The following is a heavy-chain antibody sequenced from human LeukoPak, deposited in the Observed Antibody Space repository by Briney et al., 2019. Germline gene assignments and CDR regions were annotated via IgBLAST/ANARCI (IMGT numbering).Heavy chain of an antibody. J-gene: IGHJ5*02. CDR1: GGHFSGYF. CDR2: IYYTGST. CDR3: ATLTGYSSESWFDP. Sequence: KPSETLSLTCGVSGGHFSGYFWSWIRQAPGKGLEWIGYIYYTGSTNYNPSLKSRVTISVGTSKNQFSLKLSSVTAADTAVYYCATLTGYSSESWFDPWGQGILVTVSS. V-gene: IGHV4-59*01. D-gene: IGHD3-9*01.